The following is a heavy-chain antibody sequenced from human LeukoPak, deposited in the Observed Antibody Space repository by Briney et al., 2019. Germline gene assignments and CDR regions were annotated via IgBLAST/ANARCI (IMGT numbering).Heavy chain of an antibody. V-gene: IGHV3-66*01. D-gene: IGHD3-22*01. Sequence: PGGSLRLSCAASGFTVSSNYMSWVRQAPGKGLEWVSVIYSGGSTYYADSVKGRFTISRDNSKNTLYLQMNSLRAEDTAVYYCARESYYYDSSAYSYCFDYWGQGTLVTVSS. CDR2: IYSGGST. J-gene: IGHJ4*02. CDR1: GFTVSSNY. CDR3: ARESYYYDSSAYSYCFDY.